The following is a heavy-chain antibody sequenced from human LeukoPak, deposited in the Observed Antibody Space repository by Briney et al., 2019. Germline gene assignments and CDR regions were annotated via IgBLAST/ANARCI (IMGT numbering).Heavy chain of an antibody. V-gene: IGHV3-7*01. J-gene: IGHJ1*01. Sequence: GGSLRRSCAASGFTFSSYWMSWVRQAPGKGLEWVANIKQDGSEKYYVDSVKGRFTISRDNAKNSLYLQMNSLRAEDTAVYYCAQGGVVVPGAMYIQHWGQGTLVTVSS. D-gene: IGHD2-2*01. CDR3: AQGGVVVPGAMYIQH. CDR2: IKQDGSEK. CDR1: GFTFSSYW.